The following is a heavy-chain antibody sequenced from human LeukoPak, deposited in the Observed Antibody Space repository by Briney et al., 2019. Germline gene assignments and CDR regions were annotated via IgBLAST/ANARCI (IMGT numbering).Heavy chain of an antibody. D-gene: IGHD5-18*01. V-gene: IGHV4-61*02. CDR1: GGSISSGSYY. CDR3: ARRRSGYSYGL. Sequence: PSETLSLTCTVSGGSISSGSYYWSWIRQPAGKGLEWIGRIYTSGSTNYNPSLKSRVTISLDTSKNQFSLRLSSVTASDTAVYYCARRRSGYSYGLWGQGTLVTVSS. CDR2: IYTSGST. J-gene: IGHJ4*02.